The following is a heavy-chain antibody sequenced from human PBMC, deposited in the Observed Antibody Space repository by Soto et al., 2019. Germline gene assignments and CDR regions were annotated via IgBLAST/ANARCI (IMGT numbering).Heavy chain of an antibody. CDR1: GFSLTTAGAG. Sequence: QITLKESGPTLVQPTQTLTLTCTFSGFSLTTAGAGVGWIRQPPGKALEWLALIYWNDDTRYSPSLKSRLTITKDTSKNQVVLRMTNMDPVDTATYYCAHRGYGNYPRDNWFDPWGXXXXVIVSS. J-gene: IGHJ5*02. CDR3: AHRGYGNYPRDNWFDP. V-gene: IGHV2-5*01. CDR2: IYWNDDT. D-gene: IGHD4-17*01.